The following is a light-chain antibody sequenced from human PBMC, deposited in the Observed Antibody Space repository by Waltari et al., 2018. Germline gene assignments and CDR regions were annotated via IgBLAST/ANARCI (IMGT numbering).Light chain of an antibody. CDR3: SSDTGSSTEV. V-gene: IGLV2-14*04. Sequence: YQQHPGKAPKLMIYDVSERPSGVSNRCSGSKSGNTAALTISGLQAEDEANYYCSSDTGSSTEVFGTGAKITVV. J-gene: IGLJ1*01. CDR2: DVS.